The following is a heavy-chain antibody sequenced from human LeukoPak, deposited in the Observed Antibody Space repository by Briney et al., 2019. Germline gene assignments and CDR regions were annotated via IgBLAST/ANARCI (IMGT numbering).Heavy chain of an antibody. J-gene: IGHJ4*02. CDR1: GGSISTYY. Sequence: LSLTCTVSGGSISTYYWNWIRQPPGKGLEWISYISNPSSTRYYADSVKGRFTISRDNAKNSLYLQMNSLRAEDTAVYYCARCGDGLPCDFDYWGQGTLVIVSS. CDR3: ARCGDGLPCDFDY. CDR2: ISNPSSTR. V-gene: IGHV3-11*04. D-gene: IGHD3-10*01.